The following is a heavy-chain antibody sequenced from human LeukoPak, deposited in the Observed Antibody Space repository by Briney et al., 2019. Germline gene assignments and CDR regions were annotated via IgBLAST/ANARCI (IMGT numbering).Heavy chain of an antibody. V-gene: IGHV3-30*03. CDR3: ARDAHSAFDI. Sequence: GGSLRLSCATSGFTFSTHGMHWVRQAPGKGLEWVAVISHDESNEYYADSVKGRFTISRDNSKNTLYLQMNSLRAEDTAVYYCARDAHSAFDIWGQGTMVTVSS. J-gene: IGHJ3*02. CDR1: GFTFSTHG. CDR2: ISHDESNE.